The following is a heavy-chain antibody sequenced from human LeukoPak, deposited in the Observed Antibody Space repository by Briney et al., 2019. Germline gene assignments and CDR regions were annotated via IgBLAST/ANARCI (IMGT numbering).Heavy chain of an antibody. CDR2: ISGRSSHI. Sequence: GGSLTLSCSASGFSFSDYDMNSVRQAPGKGLEWVSSISGRSSHIYYGDSVKGRFAISRDNAKNSLYLQMNSLGAEDTAVYYCGRAFPPLRTSSAGDLWGQGILVTVSS. J-gene: IGHJ4*02. CDR3: GRAFPPLRTSSAGDL. V-gene: IGHV3-21*01. CDR1: GFSFSDYD. D-gene: IGHD3-16*01.